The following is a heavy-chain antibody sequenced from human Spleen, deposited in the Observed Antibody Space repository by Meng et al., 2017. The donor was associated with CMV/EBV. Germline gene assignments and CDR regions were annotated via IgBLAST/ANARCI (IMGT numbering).Heavy chain of an antibody. V-gene: IGHV2-5*02. CDR2: NYWDDDN. Sequence: QLPLQAFGPNLGKPPQTLTLTCTFLGFSFSTSGVGVGWIRQPPGKALEWLAINYWDDDNRYSPSLKTRLTITKDTSKNQVVLTMTNMDPVDTATYYCAHSPYYGSGSYSFDYWGQGTLVTVSS. J-gene: IGHJ4*02. CDR1: GFSFSTSGVG. CDR3: AHSPYYGSGSYSFDY. D-gene: IGHD3-10*01.